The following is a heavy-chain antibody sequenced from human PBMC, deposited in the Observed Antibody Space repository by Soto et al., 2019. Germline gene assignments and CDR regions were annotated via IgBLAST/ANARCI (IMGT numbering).Heavy chain of an antibody. D-gene: IGHD3-3*02. CDR1: GFTFSSYG. Sequence: GGCLRLSCAASGFTFSSYGMHWVRQAPGKGLEWVAVISYDGSNKYYADSVKGRFTISRDNSKNTLYLQMNSLRAEDTAVYYCAISGGMDVWGQGTTVTVS. CDR3: AISGGMDV. J-gene: IGHJ6*02. V-gene: IGHV3-30*03. CDR2: ISYDGSNK.